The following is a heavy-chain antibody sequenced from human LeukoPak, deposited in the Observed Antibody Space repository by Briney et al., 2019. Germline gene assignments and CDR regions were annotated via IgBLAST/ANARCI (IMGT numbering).Heavy chain of an antibody. CDR1: GFTFSSYA. D-gene: IGHD4-17*01. CDR3: ARDLVRGDYSEGGQY. Sequence: GRSLRLSCAASGFTFSSYAMHWVRQAPGKGLEWVAVISYDGSNKYYADSVKGRFTISRDNSKNTLYLQMNSLRAEDTAVYYCARDLVRGDYSEGGQYWGQGTLVTVSS. V-gene: IGHV3-30-3*01. CDR2: ISYDGSNK. J-gene: IGHJ4*02.